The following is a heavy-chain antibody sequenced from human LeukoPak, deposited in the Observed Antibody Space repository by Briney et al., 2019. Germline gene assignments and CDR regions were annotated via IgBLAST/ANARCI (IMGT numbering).Heavy chain of an antibody. J-gene: IGHJ4*02. CDR2: IKQDGSEK. V-gene: IGHV3-7*01. CDR1: GFTFSSYW. CDR3: AGAAYSGYEIDY. Sequence: GGSLRLSCAASGFTFSSYWMSWVRQAPGKGLEWVANIKQDGSEKYYVDSVKGRFTISRDNAKNSLYLQMSSLRAEDTAVYYCAGAAYSGYEIDYWGQGTLVTVSS. D-gene: IGHD5-12*01.